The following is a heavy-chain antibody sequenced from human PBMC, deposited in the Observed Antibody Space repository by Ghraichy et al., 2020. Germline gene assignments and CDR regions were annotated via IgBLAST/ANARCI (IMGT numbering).Heavy chain of an antibody. CDR3: ARGRANL. J-gene: IGHJ6*02. CDR2: INQDGSVK. Sequence: GGSLRLSCAASGFTFSTHWMSWVRQAPGKGLEWVANINQDGSVKYYVDSVKGRFTISRDNDEKSLYLQMNSLRAEDTAVYYCARGRANLWGQGTTVIVSS. D-gene: IGHD2-8*01. CDR1: GFTFSTHW. V-gene: IGHV3-7*03.